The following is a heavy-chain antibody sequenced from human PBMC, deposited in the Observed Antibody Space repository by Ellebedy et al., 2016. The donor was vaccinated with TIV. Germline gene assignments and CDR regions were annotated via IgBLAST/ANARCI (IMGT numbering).Heavy chain of an antibody. V-gene: IGHV1-3*01. Sequence: ASVKVSXKASGYTFTSYAMHWVRQAPGQRLEWMGWINAGNGNTKYSQKFQGRVTITRDTSASTAYMELSSLRSEDTAVYYCARAPPIFYGDYRSSYFDYWGQGTLVTVSS. CDR1: GYTFTSYA. J-gene: IGHJ4*02. D-gene: IGHD4-17*01. CDR3: ARAPPIFYGDYRSSYFDY. CDR2: INAGNGNT.